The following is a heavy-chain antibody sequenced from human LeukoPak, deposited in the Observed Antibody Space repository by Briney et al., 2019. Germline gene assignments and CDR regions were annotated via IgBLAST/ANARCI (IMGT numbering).Heavy chain of an antibody. Sequence: GGPLRLSCTASGFTFGDYAMSWVRQAPGKGLEWVGFIRSKAYGGTTEYAASVTGTFAISRDDSKSIAYLQMNSLKTEDTAVYYCARAYDWSGYYQAWWGQGTLVTVSS. D-gene: IGHD3-22*01. J-gene: IGHJ4*02. CDR2: IRSKAYGGTT. CDR3: ARAYDWSGYYQAW. V-gene: IGHV3-49*04. CDR1: GFTFGDYA.